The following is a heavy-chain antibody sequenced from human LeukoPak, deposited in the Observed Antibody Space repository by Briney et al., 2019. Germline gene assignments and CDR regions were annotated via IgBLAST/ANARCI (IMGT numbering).Heavy chain of an antibody. CDR1: GYTVTELS. V-gene: IGHV1-24*01. Sequence: ASVKVSCKVSGYTVTELSVHWVRQSPGKGLEWMGGFHPEDGETIYAQKFQGRVTMTEDTSTDTAYMELSSLRSEDTAVYYCARDLQWGSGYDLDYWGQGTLVIVSS. CDR2: FHPEDGET. J-gene: IGHJ4*02. CDR3: ARDLQWGSGYDLDY. D-gene: IGHD5-12*01.